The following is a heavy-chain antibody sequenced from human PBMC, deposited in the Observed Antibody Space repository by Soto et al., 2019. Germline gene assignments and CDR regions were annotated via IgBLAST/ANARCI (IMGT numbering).Heavy chain of an antibody. CDR3: NTDPLWLSYGMDV. J-gene: IGHJ6*02. V-gene: IGHV3-15*07. D-gene: IGHD5-18*01. CDR2: IKSKTDGGTT. CDR1: GCTCGNAG. Sequence: HSRAVSGCTCGNAGMNWIRQAPRKGLEWVGRIKSKTDGGTTDYTAPVKGRFTISRDDSKNTLYLQMNSLKTVDLALYYCNTDPLWLSYGMDVWGQGTSVTVSS.